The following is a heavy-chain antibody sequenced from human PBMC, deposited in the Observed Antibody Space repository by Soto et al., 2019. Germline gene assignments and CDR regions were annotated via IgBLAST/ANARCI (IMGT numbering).Heavy chain of an antibody. CDR3: ARDLYYGSGSYHDY. J-gene: IGHJ4*02. V-gene: IGHV3-33*01. CDR1: GFTFSSYG. Sequence: GGSLRLSCAASGFTFSSYGMHWVRQAPGKGLEWVAVIWYDGSNKYYADSVKGRFTISRDNSKNTLYLQMNSLRAEDTAVYYCARDLYYGSGSYHDYWGQGTLVTVSS. CDR2: IWYDGSNK. D-gene: IGHD3-10*01.